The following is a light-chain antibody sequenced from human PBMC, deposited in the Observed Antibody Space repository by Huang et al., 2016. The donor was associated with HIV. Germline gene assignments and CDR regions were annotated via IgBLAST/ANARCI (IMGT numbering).Light chain of an antibody. CDR1: QTFLYSSNNETY. V-gene: IGKV4-1*01. CDR2: GAS. Sequence: DIVMTQSPDSLAVALGERVTINCKSSQTFLYSSNNETYLAWDQQRPRQPPRRLIHGASARESGVPERFSGSGSETDFTLTISGLQAEDVAVYYCQQYYSTPTFGGGTKVEI. J-gene: IGKJ4*01. CDR3: QQYYSTPT.